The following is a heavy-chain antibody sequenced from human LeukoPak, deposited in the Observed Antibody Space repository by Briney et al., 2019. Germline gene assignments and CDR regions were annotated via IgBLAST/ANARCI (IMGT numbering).Heavy chain of an antibody. J-gene: IGHJ6*02. CDR1: GFTFSSYS. CDR2: ISSSSSYI. CDR3: ARETNIVVVPADVRQETYYYYGMDV. D-gene: IGHD2-2*01. V-gene: IGHV3-21*01. Sequence: GGSLRLSCAASGFTFSSYSMSWVRQAPGKGLEWVSSISSSSSYIYYADSVKGRFTISRDNAKNSLYLQMNSLRAEDTAVYYCARETNIVVVPADVRQETYYYYGMDVWGQGTTVTVSS.